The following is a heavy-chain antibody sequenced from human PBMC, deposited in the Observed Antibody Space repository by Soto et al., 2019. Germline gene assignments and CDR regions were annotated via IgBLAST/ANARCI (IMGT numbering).Heavy chain of an antibody. CDR3: AGGGAGSGPFTWELPDS. J-gene: IGHJ4*02. D-gene: IGHD1-26*01. V-gene: IGHV1-8*01. Sequence: ASVKVSCKASGYTFTSYDINWVRQATGQGLEWMGWINPFSGDAHYAQKFQERVTMTRDRSINTAYMQMSSLRSEDTAMYFCAGGGAGSGPFTWELPDSWGQGTRVTVSS. CDR1: GYTFTSYD. CDR2: INPFSGDA.